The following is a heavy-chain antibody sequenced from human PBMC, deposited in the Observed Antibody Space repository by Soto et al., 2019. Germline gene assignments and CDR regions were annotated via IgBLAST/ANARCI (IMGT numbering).Heavy chain of an antibody. CDR2: LYPGDSDT. V-gene: IGHV5-51*01. D-gene: IGHD3-10*02. Sequence: PGESLKFSCKASGYKIDTYWIAWVRQMSGKGLEWMGILYPGDSDTRYSPSFEGQVTISADKSISTAYLQWSSLKASDTAMYYCARYIPGDFTMDVWGQGTTVTVSS. J-gene: IGHJ6*02. CDR3: ARYIPGDFTMDV. CDR1: GYKIDTYW.